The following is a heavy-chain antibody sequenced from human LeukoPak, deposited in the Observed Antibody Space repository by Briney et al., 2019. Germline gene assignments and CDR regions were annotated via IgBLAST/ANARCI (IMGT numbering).Heavy chain of an antibody. V-gene: IGHV4-39*07. J-gene: IGHJ4*02. D-gene: IGHD1-26*01. CDR3: AIDIVGATTFGY. CDR2: IYYSGST. Sequence: SETLFLTCTVSGGSISSSSYYWGWIRQPPGKGREWSGSIYYSGSTYYNPSIKSRVNKSVDTSKNQFSLKRSSVTAADTAVYYCAIDIVGATTFGYWGQGTLVTVSS. CDR1: GGSISSSSYY.